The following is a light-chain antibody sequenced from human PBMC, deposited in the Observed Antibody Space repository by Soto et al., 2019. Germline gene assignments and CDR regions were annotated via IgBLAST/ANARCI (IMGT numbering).Light chain of an antibody. V-gene: IGLV2-14*03. CDR3: GSYTSSSTLEV. CDR1: SSDIGGYNY. J-gene: IGLJ1*01. Sequence: QSALTQPASVSGSPGQSITISCTGTSSDIGGYNYVSWYQQHPGKAPKLMIYGVSNRPSGVSNRFSGSKSGNTASLTISGLQAEDEADYYCGSYTSSSTLEVFGTGTKLTVL. CDR2: GVS.